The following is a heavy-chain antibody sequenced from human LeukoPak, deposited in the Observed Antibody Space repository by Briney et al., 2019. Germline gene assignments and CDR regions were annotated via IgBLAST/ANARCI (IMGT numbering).Heavy chain of an antibody. CDR1: GFTFSSYA. J-gene: IGHJ4*02. V-gene: IGHV3-23*01. CDR3: AKDPPRGDGYQPNFFDS. CDR2: VDRSSDST. Sequence: GGSLRLSCAASGFTFSSYAMNWVRQAPERGLEWVSAVDRSSDSTYYAESVKGRFTVSRDNSKSTLFLEMNSLRAEDTAVYYCAKDPPRGDGYQPNFFDSWGQGTLVTVSS. D-gene: IGHD5-24*01.